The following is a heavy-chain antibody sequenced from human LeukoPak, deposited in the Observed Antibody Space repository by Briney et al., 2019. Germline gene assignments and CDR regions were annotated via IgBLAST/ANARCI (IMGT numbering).Heavy chain of an antibody. CDR2: TFYSGST. CDR1: GGSISTSSYY. J-gene: IGHJ4*02. D-gene: IGHD3-22*01. V-gene: IGHV4-39*02. CDR3: ARETKTFYFDSSAYYPYYFDS. Sequence: SETLSLTCIVSGGSISTSSYYWGWIRQPPGKGLEWIVTTFYSGSTYYNPSLKSRVTISVDPSKNQFSLKLSSVTAADTAVYYCARETKTFYFDSSAYYPYYFDSWGQGTLVTVSS.